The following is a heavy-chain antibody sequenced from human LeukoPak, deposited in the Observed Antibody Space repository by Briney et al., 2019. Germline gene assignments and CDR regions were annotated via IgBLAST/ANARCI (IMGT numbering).Heavy chain of an antibody. CDR2: ISSSSTTI. CDR3: ARDRGGDDAFDI. CDR1: GFTFSGYS. Sequence: GGSLRLSCAASGFTFSGYSMNWVRQAPGKGLEWVSYISSSSTTIYYADSLKGRFTISRDNAKKSLYLQIGSLRAEDTAVYYCARDRGGDDAFDIWGQGTMVTVSS. J-gene: IGHJ3*02. D-gene: IGHD2-21*01. V-gene: IGHV3-48*01.